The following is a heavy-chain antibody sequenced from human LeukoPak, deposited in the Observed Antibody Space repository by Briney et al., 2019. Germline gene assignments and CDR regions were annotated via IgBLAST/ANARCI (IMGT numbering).Heavy chain of an antibody. V-gene: IGHV4-61*01. CDR1: SGSPTIGTSD. D-gene: IGHD1-26*01. J-gene: IGHJ4*02. CDR3: ARGKALSGTYYYYFDY. Sequence: SETLSLTCTVSSGSPTIGTSDWSWIRQPPGKGLEWIGFVHTSESTSYNPSLKSRVTVSVDTSKNQFSLKLSSVTAADTAVYYCARGKALSGTYYYYFDYWGQGTLVTVSS. CDR2: VHTSEST.